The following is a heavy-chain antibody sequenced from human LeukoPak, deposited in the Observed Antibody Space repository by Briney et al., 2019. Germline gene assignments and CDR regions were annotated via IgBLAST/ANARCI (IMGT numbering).Heavy chain of an antibody. J-gene: IGHJ4*02. Sequence: SVKVSCKASGGTFSSYAISWVRQAPGQGLEWMGRIVPILGIANYAQKFQGRVTITADKSTSTAYMELSSLRSEDTAVYYCARDHSSSPFDYWGQGTLVTVSS. CDR3: ARDHSSSPFDY. CDR2: IVPILGIA. CDR1: GGTFSSYA. D-gene: IGHD6-6*01. V-gene: IGHV1-69*04.